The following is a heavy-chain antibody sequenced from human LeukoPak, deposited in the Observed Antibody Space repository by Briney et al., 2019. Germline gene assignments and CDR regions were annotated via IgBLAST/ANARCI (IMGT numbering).Heavy chain of an antibody. J-gene: IGHJ3*02. CDR2: IRSKAYGGTT. CDR3: TRAFYSGRTERYGSVSLEAFDI. CDR1: GFTFGDYA. D-gene: IGHD3-10*01. Sequence: GGSLRLSCPASGFTFGDYAMSWFRQASGKGLEWVGLIRSKAYGGTTEYAASVKGRFTISRDESKSIAYLQTNSLKTEDAAAYYCTRAFYSGRTERYGSVSLEAFDIWGQGTMVTVSS. V-gene: IGHV3-49*03.